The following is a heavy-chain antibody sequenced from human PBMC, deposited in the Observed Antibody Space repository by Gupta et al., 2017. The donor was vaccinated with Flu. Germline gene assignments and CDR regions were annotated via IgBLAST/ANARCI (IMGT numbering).Heavy chain of an antibody. J-gene: IGHJ3*01. D-gene: IGHD3-16*01. Sequence: WVRQAPGKGLEWGSAIDTSGGGKFYADYVKGRSTVSRDNSKNTLYLQMDSLGAEDTAVYYCAKGVRDTGGSLWGQGTMVTVSS. CDR3: AKGVRDTGGSL. V-gene: IGHV3-23*01. CDR2: IDTSGGGK.